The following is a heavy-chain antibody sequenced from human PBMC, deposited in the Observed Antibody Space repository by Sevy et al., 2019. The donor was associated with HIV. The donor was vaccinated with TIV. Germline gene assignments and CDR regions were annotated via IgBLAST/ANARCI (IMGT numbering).Heavy chain of an antibody. Sequence: GGSLRLSCAAPGFTFSSYSMHWVRQAPGKGLEWVSSISSSSTYIYYADSVKGRFTISRDNAKNSLYLQMNSLRAEDTAVYYCARGPDYYDRSGYYYQWGQGTLVTVSS. D-gene: IGHD3-22*01. V-gene: IGHV3-21*01. CDR1: GFTFSSYS. CDR2: ISSSSTYI. J-gene: IGHJ4*02. CDR3: ARGPDYYDRSGYYYQ.